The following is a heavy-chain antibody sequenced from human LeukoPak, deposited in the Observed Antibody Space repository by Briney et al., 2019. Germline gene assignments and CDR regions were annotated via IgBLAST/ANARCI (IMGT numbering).Heavy chain of an antibody. V-gene: IGHV4-38-2*02. D-gene: IGHD1-26*01. CDR2: IYHSGNT. CDR3: AKSEWELLRGFDP. CDR1: AYSISSTYY. J-gene: IGHJ5*02. Sequence: SETLSLTCTVSAYSISSTYYWGWIRQPPGKGLEWIGSIYHSGNTYYNPSLKSRVTISVDTSKNQFSLKLSSVTAADTAVYYCAKSEWELLRGFDPWGQGTLVTVSS.